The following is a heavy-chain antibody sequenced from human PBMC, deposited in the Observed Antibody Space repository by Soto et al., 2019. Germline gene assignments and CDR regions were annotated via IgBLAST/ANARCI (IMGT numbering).Heavy chain of an antibody. J-gene: IGHJ4*02. CDR2: ISGSGGST. V-gene: IGHV3-23*01. CDR3: AKDYLYSSSWYYFDY. Sequence: EVQLLESGGGLVQPGGSLRLSCAASGFTFSSYAMSWVRQAPGKGLEWVSAISGSGGSTYYADSVKGRFTISRDNSKNTLYLQMNSLRAEDTVVYYCAKDYLYSSSWYYFDYWGQGTLVTVSS. CDR1: GFTFSSYA. D-gene: IGHD6-13*01.